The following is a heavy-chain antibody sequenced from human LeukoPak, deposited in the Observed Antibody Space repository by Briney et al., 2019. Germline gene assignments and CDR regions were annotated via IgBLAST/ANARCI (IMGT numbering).Heavy chain of an antibody. CDR2: IRYDGSNK. D-gene: IGHD2-8*01. Sequence: PGGSLRLSCAASGFTFSRYGMHWVRQAPGKGLEWVAFIRYDGSNKYYADSVKGRFTISRDNSKNTLYLQMNSLKTEDTAVYYCTTDVLMVYATRDYWGQGTLVTVSS. CDR1: GFTFSRYG. J-gene: IGHJ4*02. CDR3: TTDVLMVYATRDY. V-gene: IGHV3-30*02.